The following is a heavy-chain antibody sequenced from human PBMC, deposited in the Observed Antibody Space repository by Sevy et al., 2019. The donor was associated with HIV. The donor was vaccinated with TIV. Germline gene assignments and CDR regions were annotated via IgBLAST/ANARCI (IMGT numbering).Heavy chain of an antibody. D-gene: IGHD3-22*01. V-gene: IGHV3-15*01. Sequence: GGALRLSCAASGFTFSNAWMIWVRQAPGKGLEWVGRIKSKTDGGTTDYAAPVKGRFTISRDDSKNTLYLQMNSLKTEDTAVYYCTTYVSSGYYYGYYYYGMDVWGQWTTVTVSS. CDR1: GFTFSNAW. CDR3: TTYVSSGYYYGYYYYGMDV. J-gene: IGHJ6*02. CDR2: IKSKTDGGTT.